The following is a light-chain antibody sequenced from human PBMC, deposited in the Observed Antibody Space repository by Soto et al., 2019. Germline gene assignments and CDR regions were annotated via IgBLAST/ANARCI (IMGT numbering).Light chain of an antibody. Sequence: QSVLTQPPSVSEAPRQRVTISGSGSSSNIGNNAVNWYQQLPGKAPKLLIYYDDLLPSGVSVRFSGSKSGTSASLAISGLQSEDEADYYCAAWDDSLNVVFGGGTKLTVL. J-gene: IGLJ2*01. CDR1: SSNIGNNA. CDR2: YDD. V-gene: IGLV1-36*01. CDR3: AAWDDSLNVV.